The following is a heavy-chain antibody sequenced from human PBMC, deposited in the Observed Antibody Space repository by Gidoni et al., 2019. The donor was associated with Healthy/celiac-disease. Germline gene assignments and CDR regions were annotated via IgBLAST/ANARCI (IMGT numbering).Heavy chain of an antibody. J-gene: IGHJ6*02. Sequence: EVQLLESGGGLVQPGGSLRLSCAASGFTFSSYAMSWGRQAPGKGLEWVSAISGSGGSTYYADSVKGRFTISRDNSKNTLYLQMNSLRAEDTAVYYCAKGIVVVPEPYYYYGMDVWGQGTTVTVSS. CDR1: GFTFSSYA. CDR3: AKGIVVVPEPYYYYGMDV. D-gene: IGHD2-2*01. CDR2: ISGSGGST. V-gene: IGHV3-23*01.